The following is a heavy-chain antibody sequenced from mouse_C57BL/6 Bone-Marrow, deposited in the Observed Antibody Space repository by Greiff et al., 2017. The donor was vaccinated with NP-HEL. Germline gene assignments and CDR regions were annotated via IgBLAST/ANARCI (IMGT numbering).Heavy chain of an antibody. CDR3: ARDYGSEDCWYFDV. J-gene: IGHJ1*03. Sequence: LQQSGAELVRPGASVKMSCKASGYTFTSYNMHWVKQTPRQGLEWIGAIYPGNGDTSYNQKFKGKATLTVDKSSSTAYMQLSSLTSEDSAVYFCARDYGSEDCWYFDVWGTGTTVTVSS. CDR1: GYTFTSYN. D-gene: IGHD1-1*01. V-gene: IGHV1-12*01. CDR2: IYPGNGDT.